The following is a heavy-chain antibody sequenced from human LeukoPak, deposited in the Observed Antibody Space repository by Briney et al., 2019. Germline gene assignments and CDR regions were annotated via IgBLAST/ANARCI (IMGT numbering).Heavy chain of an antibody. Sequence: PSETLSLTCAVYGGSFSGYYWSWIRQPPGKGLEWIGEINHSGSTNYNPPLKSRVTISVDTSKNQFSLKLSSVTAADTAVYYCAGRLGYCSSTSCSTGFDPWGQGTLVTVSS. CDR3: AGRLGYCSSTSCSTGFDP. V-gene: IGHV4-34*01. D-gene: IGHD2-2*01. CDR2: INHSGST. J-gene: IGHJ5*02. CDR1: GGSFSGYY.